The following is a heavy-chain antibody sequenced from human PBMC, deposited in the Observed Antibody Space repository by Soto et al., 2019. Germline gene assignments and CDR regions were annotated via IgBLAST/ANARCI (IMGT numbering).Heavy chain of an antibody. CDR2: IIPIFGTA. V-gene: IGHV1-69*13. D-gene: IGHD6-13*01. Sequence: SVKVSCKASGGTFSSYAISWVRQAPGQGLEWMGGIIPIFGTANYAQKFQGRVTITADESTSTAYMELSSLRSEDTAVYYCATEAVWYGHERCYYYGMDVWGQGTTVTVSS. CDR3: ATEAVWYGHERCYYYGMDV. CDR1: GGTFSSYA. J-gene: IGHJ6*02.